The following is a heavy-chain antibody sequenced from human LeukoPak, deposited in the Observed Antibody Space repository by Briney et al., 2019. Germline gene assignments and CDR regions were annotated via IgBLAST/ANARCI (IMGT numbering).Heavy chain of an antibody. CDR1: GFTFSDSY. V-gene: IGHV3-11*04. CDR3: AREGPMATIALDY. J-gene: IGHJ4*02. CDR2: ISSSGSTI. Sequence: GGSLRLSCAASGFTFSDSYMSWIRQAPGKGLEWVSYISSSGSTIYYADSVKGRFTISRDNAKNSLYLQMNSLRAEDTAVYYCAREGPMATIALDYWGQGTLVTVSS. D-gene: IGHD5-24*01.